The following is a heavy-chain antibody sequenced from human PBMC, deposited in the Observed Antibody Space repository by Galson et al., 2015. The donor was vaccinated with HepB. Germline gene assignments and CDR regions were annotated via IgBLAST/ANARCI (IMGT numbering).Heavy chain of an antibody. J-gene: IGHJ4*02. CDR1: GFTFSSYW. CDR2: IKQDGSEK. D-gene: IGHD3-22*01. CDR3: ARLYSGVVSSGHKNFDY. V-gene: IGHV3-7*03. Sequence: SLRLSCAASGFTFSSYWMSWVRQAPGKGLEWVANIKQDGSEKYYVDSVKGRFTISRDNAKNSLYLQMNSLRAEDTAVYYCARLYSGVVSSGHKNFDYWGQGTLVTVSS.